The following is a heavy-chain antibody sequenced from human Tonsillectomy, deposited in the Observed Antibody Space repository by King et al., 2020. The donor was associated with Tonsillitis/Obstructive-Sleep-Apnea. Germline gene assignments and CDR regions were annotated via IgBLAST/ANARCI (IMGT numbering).Heavy chain of an antibody. J-gene: IGHJ4*02. CDR2: ISGSGGRT. CDR3: AKGFWSDFWSGSYFDY. V-gene: IGHV3-23*04. CDR1: GFTFSSCA. D-gene: IGHD3-3*01. Sequence: VQLVESGGGSVQPGGSLRLSCAASGFTFSSCAMTWVRQAPGKGLEWVSDISGSGGRTYYADSVKGRFTISRDNSKNTLYLQMNSLRAEDTAVYYCAKGFWSDFWSGSYFDYWGQGTLVTVSS.